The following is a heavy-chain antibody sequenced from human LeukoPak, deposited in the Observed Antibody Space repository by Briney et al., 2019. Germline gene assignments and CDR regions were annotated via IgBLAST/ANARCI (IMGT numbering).Heavy chain of an antibody. V-gene: IGHV3-66*01. CDR3: ARGSLLWWFDY. CDR1: GFTVSSNY. J-gene: IGHJ5*01. CDR2: IYSGGST. D-gene: IGHD2-21*01. Sequence: PGGSLRLSCAASGFTVSSNYMSWVRQAPGKGLEWVSVIYSGGSTYYADSVKGRFTISRDNSKNTLYLQMNSLRAEDTAVYYCARGSLLWWFDYWGQGTLVTVFS.